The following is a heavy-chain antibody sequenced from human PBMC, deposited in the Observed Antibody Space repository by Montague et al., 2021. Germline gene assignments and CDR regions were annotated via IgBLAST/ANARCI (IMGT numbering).Heavy chain of an antibody. CDR2: LYSGGNT. V-gene: IGHV4-39*01. D-gene: IGHD1/OR15-1a*01. CDR1: GGSISSTSHY. J-gene: IGHJ4*02. Sequence: SETLSLTCTVSGGSISSTSHYWDWIRQPPGRGLEWIGTLYSGGNTYYNPALKSRVSISAGTSNNQFSLKLHSVTAADTAVYFCARARITGTTTPLDYWGQGTLVIVSS. CDR3: ARARITGTTTPLDY.